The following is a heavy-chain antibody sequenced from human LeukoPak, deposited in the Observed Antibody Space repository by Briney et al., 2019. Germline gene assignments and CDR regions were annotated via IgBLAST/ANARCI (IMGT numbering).Heavy chain of an antibody. CDR2: IYPADSDI. Sequence: GESLKISCKGSGYSITNYWIAWVRQMPGKGLEWMGIIYPADSDIRYSPSFQGQVTISADKSISTAYLQWSSLKASDTAMYYCARQEYCSGGSCYAWFDPWGQGTLVTVSS. D-gene: IGHD2-15*01. CDR3: ARQEYCSGGSCYAWFDP. CDR1: GYSITNYW. J-gene: IGHJ5*02. V-gene: IGHV5-51*01.